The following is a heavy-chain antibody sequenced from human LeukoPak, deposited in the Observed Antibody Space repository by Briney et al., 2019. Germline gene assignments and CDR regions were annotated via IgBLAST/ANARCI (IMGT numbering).Heavy chain of an antibody. CDR3: VTGTIFNVGHPPMDV. V-gene: IGHV3-30*02. J-gene: IGHJ6*03. CDR1: GFNFSSKG. CDR2: IQYDGSIK. Sequence: GGSLRLSCAASGFNFSSKGMHWVRQAPGKGLEWVSFIQYDGSIKYYVDSVKGRFTISRDNSKNTLYLQMNSLRVEDTAVYHCVTGTIFNVGHPPMDVWGKGTTVAVSS. D-gene: IGHD3-3*01.